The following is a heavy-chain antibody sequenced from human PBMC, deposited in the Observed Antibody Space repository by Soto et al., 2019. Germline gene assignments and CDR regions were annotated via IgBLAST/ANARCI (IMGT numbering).Heavy chain of an antibody. V-gene: IGHV3-30*03. CDR2: ISYDGGER. CDR1: GFIFSRYG. D-gene: IGHD2-21*02. CDR3: ARDLPLYCRGYCNVYF. J-gene: IGHJ4*02. Sequence: QVQLVESGGGVVQSGGSLRLSCGGSGFIFSRYGMHWVRQAPGKGLEWVTGISYDGGERFYADSVKGRFTISRDNSRNRLDLQMSSLSREDPAFYDCARDLPLYCRGYCNVYFWGQGTLFTVSS.